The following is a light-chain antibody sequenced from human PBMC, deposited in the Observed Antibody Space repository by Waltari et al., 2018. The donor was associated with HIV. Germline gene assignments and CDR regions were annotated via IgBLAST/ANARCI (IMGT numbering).Light chain of an antibody. CDR3: HVWDRSSDHHV. CDR1: NIGSKR. Sequence: SYVLTQPPSVSVAPGQTARITCGGNNIGSKRVPWYQQKAGQAPELVVYNASDRPSGIPGRFPGSNPGNTATLTISRCEAGDEADYYGHVWDRSSDHHVFGTGTKVTVL. J-gene: IGLJ1*01. V-gene: IGLV3-21*02. CDR2: NAS.